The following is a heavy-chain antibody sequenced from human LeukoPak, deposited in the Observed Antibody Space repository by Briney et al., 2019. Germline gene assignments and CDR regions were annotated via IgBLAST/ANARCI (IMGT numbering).Heavy chain of an antibody. V-gene: IGHV1-8*01. CDR3: ARGSVLEMYSSSWCYWFDP. CDR1: GYTFTSYD. D-gene: IGHD6-13*01. CDR2: MNPNSGNT. J-gene: IGHJ5*02. Sequence: ASVKVSCKASGYTFTSYDINWVRQATGQGLEWMGWMNPNSGNTGYAQKFQGRVTMTRNTSISTAHMELSSLRSEDTAVYYCARGSVLEMYSSSWCYWFDPWGQGTLVTVSS.